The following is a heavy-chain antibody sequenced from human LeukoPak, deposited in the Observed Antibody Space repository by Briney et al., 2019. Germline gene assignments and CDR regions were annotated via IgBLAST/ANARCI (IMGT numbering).Heavy chain of an antibody. J-gene: IGHJ6*02. CDR3: ARGGSGSYFLYYYYGMDV. V-gene: IGHV1-69*04. CDR2: IIPILGIA. Sequence: GASVKVSCKASGGTFSSYAISWVRQAPGQGLEWMGGIIPILGIANYAQKFQGRVTITADKSTSTAYMELSSLRSEDTAVYYCARGGSGSYFLYYYYGMDVWGQGTTVTVSS. D-gene: IGHD3-10*01. CDR1: GGTFSSYA.